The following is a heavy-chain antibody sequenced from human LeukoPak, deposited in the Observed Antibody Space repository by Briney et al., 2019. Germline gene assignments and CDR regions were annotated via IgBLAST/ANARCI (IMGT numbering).Heavy chain of an antibody. CDR2: VRSKAYRGTT. V-gene: IGHV3-49*04. Sequence: QPGRSLRLSCTASGFTFGDHAMSWVRQAPGKGLEWVGFVRSKAYRGTTEYAASVKGRFTISRDDSKSIAYLQMNSLKTEDTAVYYCTRGPIQLRLHNGMDVWGQGTTVIVSS. CDR3: TRGPIQLRLHNGMDV. D-gene: IGHD5-18*01. J-gene: IGHJ6*02. CDR1: GFTFGDHA.